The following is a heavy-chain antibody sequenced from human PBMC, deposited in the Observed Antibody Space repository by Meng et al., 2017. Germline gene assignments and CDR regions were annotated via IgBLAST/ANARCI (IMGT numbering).Heavy chain of an antibody. Sequence: VQLGAEVTKPGATRKVSCKASRYTFTGYYMHWVRQAPGQGLEWMGRINPNSGGTNYAQTFQGRVTMTRDTSISTAYLELSRLRSDDTAVYYCYGDYSQGPNWGQGTLVTVSS. V-gene: IGHV1-2*06. CDR1: RYTFTGYY. J-gene: IGHJ4*02. D-gene: IGHD4-17*01. CDR3: YGDYSQGPN. CDR2: INPNSGGT.